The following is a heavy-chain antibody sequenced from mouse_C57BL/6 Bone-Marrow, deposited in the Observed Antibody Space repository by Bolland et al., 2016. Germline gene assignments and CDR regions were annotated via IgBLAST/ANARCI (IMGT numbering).Heavy chain of an antibody. CDR3: ARRDYAMDY. V-gene: IGHV5-17*01. Sequence: YADTVKGRFTISRDNAKNTLFLQMTSLRSEDTAMYYCARRDYAMDYWGQGTS. J-gene: IGHJ4*01.